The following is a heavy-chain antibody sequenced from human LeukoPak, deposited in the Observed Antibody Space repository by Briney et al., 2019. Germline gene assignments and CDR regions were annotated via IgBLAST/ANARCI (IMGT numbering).Heavy chain of an antibody. CDR1: GFTFSTYW. V-gene: IGHV3-74*01. CDR2: IKSDGST. J-gene: IGHJ1*01. Sequence: GGSLRLSCAASGFTFSTYWMHWVRQAPGKGLVWVSRIKSDGSTNYADSVKGRFTISRDNAKNTVSLQMNSLRAEDTGVYYCARAPSEIGGYYPEYFRHWGQGTLVTVSS. D-gene: IGHD3-22*01. CDR3: ARAPSEIGGYYPEYFRH.